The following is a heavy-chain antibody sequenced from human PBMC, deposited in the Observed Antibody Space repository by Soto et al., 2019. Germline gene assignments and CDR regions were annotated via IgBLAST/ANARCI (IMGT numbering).Heavy chain of an antibody. J-gene: IGHJ6*04. CDR1: GGSISSGGYY. CDR3: ARDLKSSLGGTDV. CDR2: IYYSGST. Sequence: PSETLSLTCIVSGGSISSGGYYWSWIRQHPGKGLEWIGYIYYSGSTYYNPSLKSRVTISVDTSKNQFSLKLSSVTAADTAVYYCARDLKSSLGGTDVRGKGTTVTVSS. V-gene: IGHV4-31*03.